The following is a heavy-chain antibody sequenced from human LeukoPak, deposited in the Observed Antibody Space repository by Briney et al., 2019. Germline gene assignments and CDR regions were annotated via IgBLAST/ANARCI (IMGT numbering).Heavy chain of an antibody. CDR1: GGSISSNSYY. CDR3: ARTRYYYNSRSYGAPYYFDY. Sequence: SETLSLTCAVSGGSISSNSYYWGWIRQPPGKGLEWIGSIYYSGSTYYNPSLKSRVTISVDTSKNQFSLRLSSVTAADTAVYYCARTRYYYNSRSYGAPYYFDYWGQGTLVTVSS. V-gene: IGHV4-39*01. CDR2: IYYSGST. D-gene: IGHD3-10*01. J-gene: IGHJ4*02.